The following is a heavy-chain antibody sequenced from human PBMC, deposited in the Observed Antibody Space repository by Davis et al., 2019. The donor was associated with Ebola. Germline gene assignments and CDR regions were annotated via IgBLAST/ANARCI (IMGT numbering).Heavy chain of an antibody. CDR3: AKSLSDSDDY. J-gene: IGHJ4*02. D-gene: IGHD4/OR15-4a*01. CDR2: IGTTGRT. V-gene: IGHV3-13*01. Sequence: GGSLRLSCAASGFTFSDYEIHWVRQVTGKPLEWVAVIGTTGRTAYADSVKGRFTISRDNFKNTLYLQMNSLRAEDTAVYYCAKSLSDSDDYWGQGTLVTVSS. CDR1: GFTFSDYE.